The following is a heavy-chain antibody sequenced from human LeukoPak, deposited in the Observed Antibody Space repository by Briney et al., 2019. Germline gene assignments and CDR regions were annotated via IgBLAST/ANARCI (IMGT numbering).Heavy chain of an antibody. Sequence: PGGSLSLSCAASGFIFSAYAMSWVRQAPGQWLEWVSVIGTGGETHYADSVRGRFTISRNNFKNTLYLQMNSLRAEDTAVYYCAKRVTVTTKYFDSWGQGTLVTVSS. CDR1: GFIFSAYA. CDR2: IGTGGET. V-gene: IGHV3-23*01. J-gene: IGHJ4*02. D-gene: IGHD4-17*01. CDR3: AKRVTVTTKYFDS.